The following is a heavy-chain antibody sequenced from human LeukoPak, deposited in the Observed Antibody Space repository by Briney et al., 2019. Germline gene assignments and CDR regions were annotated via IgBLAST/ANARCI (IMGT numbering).Heavy chain of an antibody. CDR3: ARVSYHYYYYGMDV. CDR1: VYTFTSYY. Sequence: ASVKVSCKASVYTFTSYYMHWVRQAPGQGLEWMGLINPSGGSTSYAQKFQGRVTMTRDMSTSTVYMELSSLRSEDTAVYYCARVSYHYYYYGMDVWGQGTTVTVSS. CDR2: INPSGGST. D-gene: IGHD3-16*01. J-gene: IGHJ6*02. V-gene: IGHV1-46*01.